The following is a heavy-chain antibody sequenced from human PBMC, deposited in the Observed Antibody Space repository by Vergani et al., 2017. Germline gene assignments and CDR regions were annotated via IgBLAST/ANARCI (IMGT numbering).Heavy chain of an antibody. D-gene: IGHD3-22*01. Sequence: ELQLVESGGGLVQPGGSLRLSCAASGSTVSGNYMTWVRQAPGKGLEWVSTISSDGGSTYYADSVKGRFTISRDNSKNTLSLQMNSLTAEDTAIYYCAGPQGTSAYYYGGFDYWGQGILVTVSS. J-gene: IGHJ4*02. V-gene: IGHV3-23*04. CDR1: GSTVSGNY. CDR2: ISSDGGST. CDR3: AGPQGTSAYYYGGFDY.